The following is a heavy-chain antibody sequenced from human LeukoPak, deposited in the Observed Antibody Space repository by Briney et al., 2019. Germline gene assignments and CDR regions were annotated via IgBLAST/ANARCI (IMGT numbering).Heavy chain of an antibody. CDR1: GYTFTSYD. CDR3: ARSGYDQIYYYYMDV. V-gene: IGHV1-8*01. D-gene: IGHD5-12*01. J-gene: IGHJ6*03. CDR2: MNPNSGNT. Sequence: ASVKVSCKASGYTFTSYDINWVRQATGQGLEWMGWMNPNSGNTGYAQKFQGRVTMTRNTSISTAYMEPSSLRSEDTAVYYCARSGYDQIYYYYMDVWGKGTTVTISS.